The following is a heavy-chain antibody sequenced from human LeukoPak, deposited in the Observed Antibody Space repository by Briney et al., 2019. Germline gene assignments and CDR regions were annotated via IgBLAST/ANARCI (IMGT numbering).Heavy chain of an antibody. D-gene: IGHD3-16*01. V-gene: IGHV3-53*01. Sequence: GGSLRLSCAASGFTVSSTYMSWVRQAPGKGLEWISVIYSGGDTYYADSVKGRFTISRDNSKNTLYLQMNSLRAEDTAVYYCGRLTSDGYIIEKWGQGTLVTVSS. CDR2: IYSGGDT. CDR1: GFTVSSTY. J-gene: IGHJ4*02. CDR3: GRLTSDGYIIEK.